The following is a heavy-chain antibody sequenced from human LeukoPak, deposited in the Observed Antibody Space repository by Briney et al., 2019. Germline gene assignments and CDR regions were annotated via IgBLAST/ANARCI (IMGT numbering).Heavy chain of an antibody. CDR3: ARDFNGELFKNWFDP. J-gene: IGHJ5*02. D-gene: IGHD3-10*01. CDR1: DYTFTSYG. CDR2: ISSYNGNT. Sequence: ASVTVSCKASDYTFTSYGLSWVRQAPGQGLEWMGWISSYNGNTNYAQELQGRVTMTTDTSTSTAYMELRSLRSDDTAVYYCARDFNGELFKNWFDPWGQGTLVTVSS. V-gene: IGHV1-18*01.